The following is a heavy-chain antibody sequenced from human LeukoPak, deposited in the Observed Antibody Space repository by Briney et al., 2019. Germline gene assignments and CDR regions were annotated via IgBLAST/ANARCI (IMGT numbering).Heavy chain of an antibody. J-gene: IGHJ4*02. Sequence: IPSQTLSLTCTVSGGSISSGSYYWRWIRQPAGKGLEWIGRIYTSGSTNYNPSLKSRVTISVDTSKNQFSLKLSSVTAADTAVYYCARGKSPKSSGYYGYWGQGTLVTVSS. CDR2: IYTSGST. CDR3: ARGKSPKSSGYYGY. CDR1: GGSISSGSYY. V-gene: IGHV4-61*02. D-gene: IGHD3-22*01.